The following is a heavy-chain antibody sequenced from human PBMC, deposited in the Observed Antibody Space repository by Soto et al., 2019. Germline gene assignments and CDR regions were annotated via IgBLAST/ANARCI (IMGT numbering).Heavy chain of an antibody. CDR3: ARGYYDFWSCYYISPYGMDV. CDR2: ISSRGSSI. Sequence: NPGGSLRLSCAVSGFTFSDYYMSWIRQAPGKGLEWVSYISSRGSSIYYADSVKGRFTIARDNAKNSLYLQMHGLRAEDTAVYYCARGYYDFWSCYYISPYGMDVWGQGTTVTVSS. D-gene: IGHD3-3*01. J-gene: IGHJ6*02. V-gene: IGHV3-11*01. CDR1: GFTFSDYY.